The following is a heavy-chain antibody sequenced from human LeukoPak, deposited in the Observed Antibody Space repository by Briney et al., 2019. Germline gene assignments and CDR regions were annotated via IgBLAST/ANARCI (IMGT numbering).Heavy chain of an antibody. CDR3: ATADWESFYFDS. Sequence: SETLSLTCTVSGGSVGRGGYYWNWIRQHPGKGLEWIGFTSYSEGTYYNPSLMSRITISVDRSQNQFSLKMRDVTAADTAVYFCATADWESFYFDSWGQGALVAVSS. V-gene: IGHV4-31*03. D-gene: IGHD1-26*01. CDR1: GGSVGRGGYY. CDR2: TSYSEGT. J-gene: IGHJ4*02.